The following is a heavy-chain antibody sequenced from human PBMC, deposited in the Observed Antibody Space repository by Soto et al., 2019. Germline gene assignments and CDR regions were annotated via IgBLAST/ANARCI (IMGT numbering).Heavy chain of an antibody. CDR3: AKEKPTTTCFDS. V-gene: IGHV3-23*01. CDR2: ISGGGTNT. J-gene: IGHJ4*02. Sequence: GGSLRLSCVASGFSFSTYPMTWVRQAPGKGLEWVSLISGGGTNTYYAESVKGRFTISRDNSQNTLYLQMNTLRAEDTAVYYCAKEKPTTTCFDSWGQGTLVTVSS. D-gene: IGHD1-1*01. CDR1: GFSFSTYP.